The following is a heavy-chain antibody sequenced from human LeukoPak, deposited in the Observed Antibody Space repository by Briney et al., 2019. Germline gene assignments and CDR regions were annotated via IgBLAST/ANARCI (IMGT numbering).Heavy chain of an antibody. Sequence: KNGESLKISCWDSGSSFTSYWIGWVRQMPGKGLEWMGIIYPGDSDIRYSPSFQGQVTISADKSISTAYLQWSSLKASDTAMYYCAGGALDAFDIWGQGTMVTVSS. J-gene: IGHJ3*02. D-gene: IGHD2-21*01. V-gene: IGHV5-51*01. CDR2: IYPGDSDI. CDR1: GSSFTSYW. CDR3: AGGALDAFDI.